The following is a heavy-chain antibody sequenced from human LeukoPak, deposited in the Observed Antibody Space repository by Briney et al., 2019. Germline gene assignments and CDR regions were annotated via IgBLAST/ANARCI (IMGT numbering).Heavy chain of an antibody. J-gene: IGHJ4*02. D-gene: IGHD3-3*01. CDR1: GFTFSCYW. CDR2: IKSDGSIT. V-gene: IGHV3-74*01. Sequence: GESLTLSCAASGFTFSCYWMYWVRQPPGKGLVWVSHIKSDGSITSYADSVKGRFTISRDNAKNTLYLQMNSLRAEDTAVYYCARGRSGYYWDYWGQGTLATVCS. CDR3: ARGRSGYYWDY.